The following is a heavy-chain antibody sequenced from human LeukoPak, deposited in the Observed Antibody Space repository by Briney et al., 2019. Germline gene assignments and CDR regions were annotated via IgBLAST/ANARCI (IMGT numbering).Heavy chain of an antibody. CDR1: GFTFSSYA. D-gene: IGHD6-13*01. CDR3: AKTRPLDSSSWSHGDY. V-gene: IGHV3-23*01. CDR2: ISGSGDST. J-gene: IGHJ4*02. Sequence: GGSLRLSCAASGFTFSSYAMSWVRQAPGKGLEWVSAISGSGDSTYYGDSVKGRFTISRDNSKSTLYLQMNSLRAEDTAVYYCAKTRPLDSSSWSHGDYWGQGTLVTVSS.